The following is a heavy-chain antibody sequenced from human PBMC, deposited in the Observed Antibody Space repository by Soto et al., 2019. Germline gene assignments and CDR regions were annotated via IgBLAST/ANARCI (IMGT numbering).Heavy chain of an antibody. J-gene: IGHJ4*02. CDR2: IYPGAADT. D-gene: IGHD1-26*01. V-gene: IGHV5-51*01. CDR3: ARHGYVGATTGPDY. Sequence: GESLKISCKGSGNSFTIYWSGWVLEMPWKGLEWMGIIYPGAADTRYGPSSQGQVTISADKSISTAYLQWSSLKASDTAMYYCARHGYVGATTGPDYWGQGTLVTVSS. CDR1: GNSFTIYW.